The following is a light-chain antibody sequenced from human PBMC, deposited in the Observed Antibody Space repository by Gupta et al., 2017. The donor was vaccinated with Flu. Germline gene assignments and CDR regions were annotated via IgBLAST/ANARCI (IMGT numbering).Light chain of an antibody. CDR1: QSVSTC. CDR2: DTS. J-gene: IGKJ4*02. CDR3: QQGRYWPLT. V-gene: IGKV3-11*01. Sequence: PVTLSLSPGERATLSCRASQSVSTCLAWYHQKPGQPPRLLISDTSKRASGIPARFSGSGSGTDFTLTISSLEPEDSGVYYCQQGRYWPLTFGGGTKVEIK.